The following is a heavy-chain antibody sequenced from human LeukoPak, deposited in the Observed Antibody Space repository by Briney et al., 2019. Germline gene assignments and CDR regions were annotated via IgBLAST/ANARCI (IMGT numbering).Heavy chain of an antibody. CDR3: ARVGPDWDFDY. Sequence: ASVKVSCKASGYTFTSYYMHWVRQAPGQGLEWMGIINPSGGSTSYAQKFQGRVTMTRDTSASTVYMELSSLRSEDTAVYYCARVGPDWDFDYWGQGTLVTVSS. CDR2: INPSGGST. J-gene: IGHJ4*02. D-gene: IGHD3-9*01. V-gene: IGHV1-46*01. CDR1: GYTFTSYY.